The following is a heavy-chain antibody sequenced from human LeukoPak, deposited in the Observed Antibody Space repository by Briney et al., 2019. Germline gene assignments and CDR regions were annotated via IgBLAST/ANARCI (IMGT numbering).Heavy chain of an antibody. D-gene: IGHD6-13*01. J-gene: IGHJ4*02. CDR3: ATRAVAAAGADY. Sequence: ASVKVSCKASGYTFTSYDINWVRQASGQGLEWVGWMNPKSGNTGYAQKFQGRVTMTEDTSTDTAYMELSSLRSEDTAVYYCATRAVAAAGADYWGQGTLVTVSS. CDR1: GYTFTSYD. CDR2: MNPKSGNT. V-gene: IGHV1-8*02.